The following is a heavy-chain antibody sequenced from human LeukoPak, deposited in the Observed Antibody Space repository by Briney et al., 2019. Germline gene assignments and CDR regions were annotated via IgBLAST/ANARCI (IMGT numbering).Heavy chain of an antibody. CDR2: VSGSGGTI. V-gene: IGHV3-23*01. D-gene: IGHD6-19*01. Sequence: GGSLRLSCVASGFTFSSHAMSWVRQAPGKGLEWVSVVSGSGGTIYYADSVKGRFTIPRDNSKNTLYLQMNSLRAEDTAVYYCAKGMYSSDWYLFDCWGQGTLITVSS. CDR3: AKGMYSSDWYLFDC. J-gene: IGHJ4*02. CDR1: GFTFSSHA.